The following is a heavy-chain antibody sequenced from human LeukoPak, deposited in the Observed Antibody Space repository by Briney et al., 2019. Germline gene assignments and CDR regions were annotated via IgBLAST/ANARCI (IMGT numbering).Heavy chain of an antibody. CDR1: GFSLRTYW. D-gene: IGHD3-22*01. CDR3: ARSTRDSRGYYNTLDY. CDR2: INSDGSST. Sequence: GGSLRLFCAASGFSLRTYWMHWVRQVPGKGLEWLSRINSDGSSTIYADSVKGRFTISRDTDKNTMYLQLNSLRAEDTAVYYCARSTRDSRGYYNTLDYWGQGTLVTVSS. V-gene: IGHV3-74*01. J-gene: IGHJ4*02.